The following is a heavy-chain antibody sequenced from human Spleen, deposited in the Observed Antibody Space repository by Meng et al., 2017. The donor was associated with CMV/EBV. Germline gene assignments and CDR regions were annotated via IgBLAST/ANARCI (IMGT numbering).Heavy chain of an antibody. CDR1: GFTFSTYW. J-gene: IGHJ4*02. CDR3: ARDREIVVVIGASLY. Sequence: GGSLRLSCAASGFTFSTYWMNWVRQAPGKGLEWVATINQDGSEKFYVDSVKGRLTISRDTSENTLFLQMNSLRAEDTAVYYCARDREIVVVIGASLYWGQGTLVTVSS. CDR2: INQDGSEK. D-gene: IGHD2-21*01. V-gene: IGHV3-7*03.